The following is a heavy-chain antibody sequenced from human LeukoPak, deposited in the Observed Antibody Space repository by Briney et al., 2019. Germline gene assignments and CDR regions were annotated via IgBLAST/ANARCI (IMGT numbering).Heavy chain of an antibody. V-gene: IGHV3-7*01. D-gene: IGHD6-19*01. Sequence: GGSLRLSCAASGFPFSSHWLSWFRQSPGKGLEWVAHINQDGSEKYYVDSVKGRFTISRDNARNSQYLQMNSLRAEDTAVYYCARDRSSGWYYFDYWGQGTLVTVSS. CDR3: ARDRSSGWYYFDY. J-gene: IGHJ4*02. CDR2: INQDGSEK. CDR1: GFPFSSHW.